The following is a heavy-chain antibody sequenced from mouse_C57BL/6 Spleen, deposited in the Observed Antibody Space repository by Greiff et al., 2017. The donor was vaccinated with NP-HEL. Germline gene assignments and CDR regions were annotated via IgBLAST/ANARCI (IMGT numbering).Heavy chain of an antibody. J-gene: IGHJ3*01. CDR2: IYPRSGNT. CDR1: GYTFTSYG. CDR3: ARRGWGLAWFAY. Sequence: QVQLQQSGAELARPGASVKLSCKASGYTFTSYGISWVKQRTGQGLEWIGEIYPRSGNTYYNEKFKGKATLTADKSSSTAYMELRSLTSEDSAVYFCARRGWGLAWFAYWGQGSLVTVSA. V-gene: IGHV1-81*01. D-gene: IGHD3-3*01.